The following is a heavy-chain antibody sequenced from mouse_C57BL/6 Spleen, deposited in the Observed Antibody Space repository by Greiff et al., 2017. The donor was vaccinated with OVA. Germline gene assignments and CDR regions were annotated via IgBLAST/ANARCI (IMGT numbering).Heavy chain of an antibody. CDR2: INPYNGGT. D-gene: IGHD1-1*01. CDR3: ARSTVVATEWYFDV. Sequence: VQLQQSGPVLVKPGASVKMSCKASGYTFTDYYMNWVKQSPGKSLEWIGVINPYNGGTSYNQKFKGKATLTVDKSSSTAYMELNSLTSEDSAVYYGARSTVVATEWYFDVWGTGTTVTVSS. J-gene: IGHJ1*03. CDR1: GYTFTDYY. V-gene: IGHV1-19*01.